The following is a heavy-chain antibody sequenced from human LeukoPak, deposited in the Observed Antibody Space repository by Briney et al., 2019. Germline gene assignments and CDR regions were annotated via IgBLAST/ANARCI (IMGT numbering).Heavy chain of an antibody. CDR1: GGSIGTNY. CDR2: IYYTVST. V-gene: IGHV4-59*01. J-gene: IGHJ3*02. CDR3: SSSRGVVPAYAM. Sequence: SEALSLTCTVSGGSIGTNYWNWIRQPPGKGLEWLGDIYYTVSTSYNPSLKSRVIMSVDTSNNRFSLSRTSVTGTDSAGYYCSSSRGVVPAYAMWGQET. D-gene: IGHD3-3*01.